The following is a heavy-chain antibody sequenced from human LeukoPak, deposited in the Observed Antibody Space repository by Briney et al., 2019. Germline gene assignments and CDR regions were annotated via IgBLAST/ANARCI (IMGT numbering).Heavy chain of an antibody. J-gene: IGHJ4*02. D-gene: IGHD6-13*01. CDR3: VRYSSSWSRNFDH. Sequence: GGSLRLSCAASEFSVGSNYMTWVRQAPGKELEWVSDISSSGSTIYYADFVKGRFTISRDNAKNSLYLQMNSLRAEDTAVYYCVRYSSSWSRNFDHWGQGTLVTVSS. V-gene: IGHV3-48*03. CDR1: EFSVGSNY. CDR2: ISSSGSTI.